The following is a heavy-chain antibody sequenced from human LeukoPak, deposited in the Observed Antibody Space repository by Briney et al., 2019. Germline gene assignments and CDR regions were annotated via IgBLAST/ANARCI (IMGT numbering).Heavy chain of an antibody. CDR3: AKDYYDSGTYRHFDY. CDR1: ALTFSSYA. Sequence: GRSLRLSWEAAALTFSSYAIGWARQAPGGVLDWVSVISGRGDSTYYSDSVKGRLAISRDNSKNTLYLQMSSVRAEDTAVYYCAKDYYDSGTYRHFDYWGQGTLVTVSS. J-gene: IGHJ4*02. D-gene: IGHD3-10*01. V-gene: IGHV3-23*01. CDR2: ISGRGDST.